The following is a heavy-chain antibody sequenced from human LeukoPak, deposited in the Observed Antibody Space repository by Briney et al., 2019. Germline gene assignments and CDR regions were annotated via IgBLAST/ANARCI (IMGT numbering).Heavy chain of an antibody. Sequence: ASETLSLTCAVYGGSLSGDYLSWIRQPPGKGLEWIGEINHSGSISYNPSLKSRVTISVDTSKNQFSLKLSSVTAADTAVYYCAGNWVVDTAIGPEWWFDPWGQGTLVTVSS. CDR2: INHSGSI. CDR3: AGNWVVDTAIGPEWWFDP. D-gene: IGHD5-18*01. J-gene: IGHJ5*02. CDR1: GGSLSGDY. V-gene: IGHV4-34*01.